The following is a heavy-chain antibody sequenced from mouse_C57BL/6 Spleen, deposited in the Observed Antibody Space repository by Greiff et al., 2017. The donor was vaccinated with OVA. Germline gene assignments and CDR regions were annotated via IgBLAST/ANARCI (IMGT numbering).Heavy chain of an antibody. Sequence: VQLQQSGPELVKPGASVKISCKASGYTFTDYYMNWVKQSHGKSLEWIGDINPNNGGTSYNQKFKGKATLTVDKSSSTAYMELRSLTSEDSAVYYCARSMGGPYYAMDYWGQGTSVTVSS. CDR2: INPNNGGT. J-gene: IGHJ4*01. CDR1: GYTFTDYY. CDR3: ARSMGGPYYAMDY. D-gene: IGHD1-1*02. V-gene: IGHV1-26*01.